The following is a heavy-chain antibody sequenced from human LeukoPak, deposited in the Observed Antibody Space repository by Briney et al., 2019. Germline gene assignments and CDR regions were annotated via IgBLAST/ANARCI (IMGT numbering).Heavy chain of an antibody. V-gene: IGHV4-4*07. Sequence: SETLSLTCTVSGDSLNGYYWGWIRQPAGKGLEWIGRIFTSGITKYSPSLRSRVTMSIDTSKNQFSLKLSSVTAADTAVYYCARVDGDYGKGFDPWGQGALVTVSS. CDR3: ARVDGDYGKGFDP. CDR2: IFTSGIT. D-gene: IGHD4-17*01. CDR1: GDSLNGYY. J-gene: IGHJ5*02.